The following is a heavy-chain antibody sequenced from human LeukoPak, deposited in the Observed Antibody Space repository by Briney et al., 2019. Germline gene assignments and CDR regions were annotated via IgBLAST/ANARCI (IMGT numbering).Heavy chain of an antibody. CDR1: GFTFSSYA. CDR3: AKDPGYCSSTSCYSGYGMDV. Sequence: PGGSLRLSCAASGFTFSSYAMSWVRQAPGKGLEWVSAISGSGGSTYYADSVKGRFTISRDNSKNTLYLQMNSLRAEDTAVYYCAKDPGYCSSTSCYSGYGMDVWGQGTTVTVSS. J-gene: IGHJ6*02. V-gene: IGHV3-23*01. CDR2: ISGSGGST. D-gene: IGHD2-2*01.